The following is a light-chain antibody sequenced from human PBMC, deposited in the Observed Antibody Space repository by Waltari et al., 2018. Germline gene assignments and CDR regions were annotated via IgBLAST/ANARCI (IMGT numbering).Light chain of an antibody. CDR3: QQRSNWPPLT. CDR2: DAS. V-gene: IGKV3-11*01. CDR1: QSISSD. Sequence: EILLTQSPATLSLSPGERATLSCRASQSISSDLAWYQQKPGQAPRLLIYDASNRASGVPDRFSGSGSGTDFTLTISSLQAEDVAVYYCQQRSNWPPLTFGGGTKVEIK. J-gene: IGKJ4*01.